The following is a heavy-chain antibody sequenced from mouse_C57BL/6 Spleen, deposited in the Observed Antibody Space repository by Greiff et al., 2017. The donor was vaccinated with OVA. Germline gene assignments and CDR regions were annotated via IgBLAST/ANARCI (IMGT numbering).Heavy chain of an antibody. D-gene: IGHD4-1*01. CDR3: ASPGTGGYWYFDV. CDR2: ISSGSSTI. CDR1: GFTFSDYG. J-gene: IGHJ1*03. Sequence: EVKLVESGGGLVKPGGSLKLSCAASGFTFSDYGMHWVRQAPEKGLEWVAYISSGSSTIYYADTVKGRFTISRDNAKNTLFLQMTSLRSEDTAMYYCASPGTGGYWYFDVWGTGTTVTVSS. V-gene: IGHV5-17*01.